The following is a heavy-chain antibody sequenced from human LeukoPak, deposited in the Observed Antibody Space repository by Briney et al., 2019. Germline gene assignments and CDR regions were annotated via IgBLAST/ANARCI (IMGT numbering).Heavy chain of an antibody. D-gene: IGHD6-13*01. CDR3: ARGTGYSSFGSDNWFDP. Sequence: SETLSLTCDVSGGSISTDDYWWGWIRQPPGKGLEWIAIIFFTGKTHHNPSLRSRAFMSVDTSKNQFSLRLSAVTAADTAVYYCARGTGYSSFGSDNWFDPWGQGTLVTVSS. CDR1: GGSISTDDYW. CDR2: IFFTGKT. V-gene: IGHV4-39*01. J-gene: IGHJ5*02.